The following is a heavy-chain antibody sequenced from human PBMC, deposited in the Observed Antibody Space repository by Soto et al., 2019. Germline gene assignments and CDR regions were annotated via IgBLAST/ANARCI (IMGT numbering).Heavy chain of an antibody. V-gene: IGHV1-2*02. CDR2: INPNSGGT. J-gene: IGHJ5*02. CDR1: GYTFTGYY. D-gene: IGHD3-16*01. CDR3: AAALRAGWFDP. Sequence: ASVKVSCKASGYTFTGYYMHWVRQAPGQGLEWMGWINPNSGGTIYAQKFQGRATMTRDTSISTAYMELSRLRSDDTAVYYCAAALRAGWFDPWGQGTLVTVSS.